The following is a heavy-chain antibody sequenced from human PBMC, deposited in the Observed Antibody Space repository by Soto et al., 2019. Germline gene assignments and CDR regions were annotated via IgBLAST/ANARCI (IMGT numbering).Heavy chain of an antibody. Sequence: SVKVSCKASGGTFSSYAISWVRQSPVQGLEWMGGIIPIFGTANYAQKFQGRVTITADESTSTAYMELSSLRSEDKAVYYCARGTTVVTIVYYYYGMDVWGQGTTVTVSS. D-gene: IGHD4-17*01. CDR1: GGTFSSYA. V-gene: IGHV1-69*13. J-gene: IGHJ6*02. CDR2: IIPIFGTA. CDR3: ARGTTVVTIVYYYYGMDV.